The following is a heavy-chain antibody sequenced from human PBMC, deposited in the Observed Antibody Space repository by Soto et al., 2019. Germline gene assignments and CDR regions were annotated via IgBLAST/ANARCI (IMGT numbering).Heavy chain of an antibody. D-gene: IGHD3-10*01. Sequence: PSETLSLTCTVSGGSISSGGYYWSWIRQHPGKGLEWIGYIYYSGSTYYNPSLKSRVTISVDTSKNQFSLKLSSVTAADTAVYYCASSRRGSGRLGNGMDVWGQGTLVTVSS. CDR2: IYYSGST. J-gene: IGHJ6*02. CDR3: ASSRRGSGRLGNGMDV. CDR1: GGSISSGGYY. V-gene: IGHV4-31*03.